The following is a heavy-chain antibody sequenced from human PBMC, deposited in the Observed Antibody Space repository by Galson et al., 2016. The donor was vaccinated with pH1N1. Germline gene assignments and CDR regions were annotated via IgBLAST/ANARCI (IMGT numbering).Heavy chain of an antibody. D-gene: IGHD4-17*01. CDR2: IYPGDSDT. CDR1: GYSFSTYW. V-gene: IGHV5-51*01. J-gene: IGHJ3*02. CDR3: ARQDDFGDYRGDALDI. Sequence: QSGAEVKKPGESLKISCKGTGYSFSTYWIAWVRQMPGEGLEWMGIIYPGDSDTRYSPSFQGQVTISADKSISAAYLQWSSLQASDTATYYCARQDDFGDYRGDALDIWGQGTRVIVSS.